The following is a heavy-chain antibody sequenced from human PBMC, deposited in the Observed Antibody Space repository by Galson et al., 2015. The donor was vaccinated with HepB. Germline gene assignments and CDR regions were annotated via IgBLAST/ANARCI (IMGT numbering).Heavy chain of an antibody. D-gene: IGHD2-21*01. CDR2: IYPGDSDT. Sequence: SGAEVKKPGESLKISCKGSGYSFTSYWIGWVRQMPGKGLEWMGIIYPGDSDTRYSPSFQGQVTISADKSISTAYLQWSSLKASDTAMYYCARPFQAYCGGDCYSGVNWYFDLWGRGTLVTVSS. CDR1: GYSFTSYW. CDR3: ARPFQAYCGGDCYSGVNWYFDL. J-gene: IGHJ2*01. V-gene: IGHV5-51*03.